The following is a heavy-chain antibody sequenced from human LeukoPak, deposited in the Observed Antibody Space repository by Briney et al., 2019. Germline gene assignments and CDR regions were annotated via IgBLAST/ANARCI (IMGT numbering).Heavy chain of an antibody. CDR2: ISGSGGST. Sequence: PGGSLRLSCAASGFTFSSHAMSWVRQAPGKGLEWVSAISGSGGSTYYADSVKGRFTISRDNSKNTLYLQMDSLRAEDTAVYYCAKVPGTTMAVDYFDYWGQGTLVTVSS. J-gene: IGHJ4*02. CDR1: GFTFSSHA. V-gene: IGHV3-23*01. CDR3: AKVPGTTMAVDYFDY. D-gene: IGHD1-1*01.